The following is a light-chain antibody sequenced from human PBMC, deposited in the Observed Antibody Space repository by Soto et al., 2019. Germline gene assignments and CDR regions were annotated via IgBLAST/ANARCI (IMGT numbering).Light chain of an antibody. CDR1: SSDVGSYNY. J-gene: IGLJ1*01. CDR3: STYTSSSTL. CDR2: EVS. Sequence: QSALTQPASVSVSPGQSITISCTGTSSDVGSYNYVSWYQQHPGKAPKLMIYEVSDRPSGISSRFSGSKSGNTASLTISGLQTEDKADYYCSTYTSSSTLFGTGTKVTVL. V-gene: IGLV2-14*01.